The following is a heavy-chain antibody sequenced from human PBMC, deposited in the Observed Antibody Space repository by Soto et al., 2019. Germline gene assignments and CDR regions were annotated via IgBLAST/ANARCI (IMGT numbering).Heavy chain of an antibody. J-gene: IGHJ6*02. CDR1: GFTFSSYG. V-gene: IGHV3-30*18. D-gene: IGHD6-19*01. CDR3: AKGPSHSSGWYGASLYTYGMDV. Sequence: PGGSLRLSCAASGFTFSSYGMHWVRQAPGKGLEWVALISYDGSHKYSADSVKGRFTISRDNSKNTVFLQMNSLRADDTAVYYCAKGPSHSSGWYGASLYTYGMDVWGQGTTVTVSS. CDR2: ISYDGSHK.